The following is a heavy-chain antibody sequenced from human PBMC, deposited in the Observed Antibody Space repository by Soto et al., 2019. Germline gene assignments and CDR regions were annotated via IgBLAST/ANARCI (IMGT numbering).Heavy chain of an antibody. CDR1: TVSIFSHSYY. CDR2: INHSGSP. J-gene: IGHJ4*02. V-gene: IGHV4-39*01. Sequence: SETLSLTCNFSTVSIFSHSYYCAWIRQPPWKGLEWIGTINHSGSPYHNPSLKSRVTISVDSSKNQFSLTLTSVTVADTAVYYCARRYAPRYSSRNNHFELWGQGTLVTVS. D-gene: IGHD6-19*01. CDR3: ARRYAPRYSSRNNHFEL.